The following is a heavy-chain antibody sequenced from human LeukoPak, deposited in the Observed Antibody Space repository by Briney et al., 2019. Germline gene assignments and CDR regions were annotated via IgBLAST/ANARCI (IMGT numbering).Heavy chain of an antibody. CDR3: ARSGLYYPGSGSFDY. Sequence: SQTLCLTCTVSGDSVTSGGYYWNWIRQHPVKGLEWIGYIYYTGSTNYNPSLKSRINISADTSKNQFSLKLKSVTAADTAIYYCARSGLYYPGSGSFDYWGQGALVTVSS. CDR1: GDSVTSGGYY. CDR2: IYYTGST. V-gene: IGHV4-31*03. D-gene: IGHD3-10*01. J-gene: IGHJ4*02.